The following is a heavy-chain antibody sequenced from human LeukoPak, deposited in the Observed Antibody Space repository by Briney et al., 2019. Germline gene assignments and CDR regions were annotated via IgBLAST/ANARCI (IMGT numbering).Heavy chain of an antibody. D-gene: IGHD1-1*01. CDR3: ATETGPFDY. J-gene: IGHJ4*02. CDR1: GYTFTGYY. Sequence: ASVKVSCKASGYTFTGYYMHWVRQAPGQGLEWMGRVDPEDGETIYAEKFQGRVTITADTSTDTAYMELSSLRSEDTAVYYCATETGPFDYWGQGTLVTVSS. V-gene: IGHV1-69-2*01. CDR2: VDPEDGET.